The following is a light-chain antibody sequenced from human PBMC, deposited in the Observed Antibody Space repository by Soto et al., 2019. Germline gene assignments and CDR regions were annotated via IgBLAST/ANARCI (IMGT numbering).Light chain of an antibody. V-gene: IGKV3-20*01. Sequence: EVVLTQSPATLSLAPGERATLSCRASQFLSSYLAWYQQKPGQAPRLLIHGASSRATGIPDRFSGGGSGTDFTLTISRLEPEDFAVYYCQQHGSSPQTFGQGTKVDIK. CDR3: QQHGSSPQT. J-gene: IGKJ1*01. CDR1: QFLSSY. CDR2: GAS.